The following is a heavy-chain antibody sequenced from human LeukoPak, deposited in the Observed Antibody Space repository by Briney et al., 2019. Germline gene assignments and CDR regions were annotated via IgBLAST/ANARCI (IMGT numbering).Heavy chain of an antibody. D-gene: IGHD3-16*01. V-gene: IGHV3-30-3*01. CDR1: GFTFNSYS. CDR3: AGGTHFRIVGHVGE. CDR2: LSFDGDEK. J-gene: IGHJ4*02. Sequence: GGSLRLSCAASGFTFNSYSMHWVRQAPGKGLEWVAVLSFDGDEKHYADSVKGRFTISRDNSENTLHLEMNSLRHEDTAIYYFAGGTHFRIVGHVGEGGQEPLLPVSS.